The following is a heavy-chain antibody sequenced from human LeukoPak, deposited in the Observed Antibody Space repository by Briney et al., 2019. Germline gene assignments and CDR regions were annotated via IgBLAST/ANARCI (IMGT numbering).Heavy chain of an antibody. D-gene: IGHD3-10*01. CDR2: MNPNSGNT. Sequence: VASVKVSCKASGYTFTGYYMHWVRQAPGQGLEWMGWMNPNSGNTGYTQKFQGRVTMTRNTSISTAYMELSSLRSEDTAVYYCARDGLGGFGEYNIDYWGQGTLVTVSS. J-gene: IGHJ4*02. V-gene: IGHV1-8*02. CDR1: GYTFTGYY. CDR3: ARDGLGGFGEYNIDY.